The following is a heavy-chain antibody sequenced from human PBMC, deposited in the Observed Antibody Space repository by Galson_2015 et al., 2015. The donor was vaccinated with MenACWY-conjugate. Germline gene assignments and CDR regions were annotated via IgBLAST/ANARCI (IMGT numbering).Heavy chain of an antibody. Sequence: SLRLSGAGSGFTFDDKDMHWVRHAPGKGLEWVSGIGWDSGRIDYAESVKGRFTISRDNAKNSLYLQISSLRAEDTALYYCAKSAEYSSGWYAIEYWGQGALVTVSS. CDR1: GFTFDDKD. CDR2: IGWDSGRI. J-gene: IGHJ4*02. CDR3: AKSAEYSSGWYAIEY. D-gene: IGHD6-19*01. V-gene: IGHV3-9*01.